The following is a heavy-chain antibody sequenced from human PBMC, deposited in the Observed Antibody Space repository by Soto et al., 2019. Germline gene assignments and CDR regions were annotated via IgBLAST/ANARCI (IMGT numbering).Heavy chain of an antibody. V-gene: IGHV1-18*01. CDR2: ISAYNGNT. CDR1: GYTFTSYG. D-gene: IGHD2-2*01. J-gene: IGHJ6*03. CDR3: ARIRVYCSSTSCYRGYYYYMDV. Sequence: ASVKVSCKASGYTFTSYGISWVRQAPGQGLEWMGWISAYNGNTNYAQKLQGRVTLTTDTSTSTAYMELKSLRSDDTAVYYCARIRVYCSSTSCYRGYYYYMDVWGKGTTVTVSS.